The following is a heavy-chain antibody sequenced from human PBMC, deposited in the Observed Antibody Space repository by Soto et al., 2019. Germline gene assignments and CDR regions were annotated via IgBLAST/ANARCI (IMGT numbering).Heavy chain of an antibody. Sequence: QVQLVQSGAEVKMPGASVKVSCKASGYTFTRYAIHWVRQAPGQRLEWMGWINAGTGYTRYSQNFQGRVAITRDTSANTDYMELSSLTSEDTTVYYCARESGNSGTYDYWGQGALVTVSS. D-gene: IGHD1-26*01. CDR3: ARESGNSGTYDY. CDR2: INAGTGYT. CDR1: GYTFTRYA. V-gene: IGHV1-3*01. J-gene: IGHJ4*02.